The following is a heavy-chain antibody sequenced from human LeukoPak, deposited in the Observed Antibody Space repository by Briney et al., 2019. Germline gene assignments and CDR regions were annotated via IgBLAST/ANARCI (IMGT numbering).Heavy chain of an antibody. CDR2: ISSSSSYI. V-gene: IGHV3-21*01. CDR1: GFTFDDYA. CDR3: ARDGYSPDDAFDI. J-gene: IGHJ3*02. Sequence: GGSLRLSCAASGFTFDDYAMHWVRQAPGKGLEWVSSISSSSSYIYYADSVKGRFTISRDNAKNSLYLQMNSLRAEDTAVYYCARDGYSPDDAFDIWGQGTMVTVSS. D-gene: IGHD3-22*01.